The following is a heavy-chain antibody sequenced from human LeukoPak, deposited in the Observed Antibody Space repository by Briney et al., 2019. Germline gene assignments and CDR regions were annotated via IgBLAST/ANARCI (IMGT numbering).Heavy chain of an antibody. CDR2: ISSSSSII. CDR3: ARVGQQAYYGMDV. D-gene: IGHD6-13*01. J-gene: IGHJ6*02. CDR1: GFTFSTYS. Sequence: GGSLRLSCAASGFTFSTYSMNWVRQTPGKGLEWVSYISSSSSIIYYADSVKGRFTISRDNAKNSLYLQMNSLRDEDTAVYYSARVGQQAYYGMDVWGQGTTVTVSS. V-gene: IGHV3-48*02.